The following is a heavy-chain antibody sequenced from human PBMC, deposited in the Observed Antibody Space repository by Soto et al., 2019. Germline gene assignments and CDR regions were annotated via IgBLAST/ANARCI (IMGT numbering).Heavy chain of an antibody. CDR3: ARRHFYGSD. D-gene: IGHD3-10*01. CDR1: GFSVSSNY. V-gene: IGHV3-66*04. Sequence: EVQLVESGGSLVQPGGSLRLSCAASGFSVSSNYMTWVRQAPGQGLECVSVIYSGGNTYYADSVQGRFTISRDNSKTTLYLQMNDVRAEDRAVYYCARRHFYGSDWGQGSLVTVSS. J-gene: IGHJ4*02. CDR2: IYSGGNT.